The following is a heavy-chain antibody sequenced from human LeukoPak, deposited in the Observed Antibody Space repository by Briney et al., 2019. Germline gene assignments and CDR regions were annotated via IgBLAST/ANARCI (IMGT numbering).Heavy chain of an antibody. Sequence: PGGSLRLSCAASGFTFSTYWMHWVRQAPGKGLVWVSRIDSDGSETSYAESAKGRFTISRDNTKNTLYLQMDSLRAEDTAIYYCARDLLNWGQGTLVTVSA. J-gene: IGHJ4*02. CDR2: IDSDGSET. V-gene: IGHV3-74*03. CDR3: ARDLLN. CDR1: GFTFSTYW.